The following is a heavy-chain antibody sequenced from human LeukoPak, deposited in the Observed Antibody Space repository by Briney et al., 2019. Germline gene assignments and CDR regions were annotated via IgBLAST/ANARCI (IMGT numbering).Heavy chain of an antibody. J-gene: IGHJ5*02. D-gene: IGHD3-10*01. CDR1: GYTFTNHH. V-gene: IGHV1-69*05. CDR2: IIPIFGTA. Sequence: SVKVSCKASGYTFTNHHIHWVRQAPGQGLEWMGGIIPIFGTANYAQKFQGRVTITTDESTSTAYMELSSLRSEDTAVYYCARDRDGAESWFDPWGQGTLVTVSS. CDR3: ARDRDGAESWFDP.